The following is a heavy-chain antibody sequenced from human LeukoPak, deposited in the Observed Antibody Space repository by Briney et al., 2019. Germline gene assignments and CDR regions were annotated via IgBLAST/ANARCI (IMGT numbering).Heavy chain of an antibody. J-gene: IGHJ4*02. CDR1: GYTFTSCG. D-gene: IGHD5-12*01. CDR2: ISAYNGNT. Sequence: ASVKVSCKASGYTFTSCGISWVRQAPGQGLEWMGWISAYNGNTNYAQKLQGRVTMTTDTSTSTAYMELRSLRSDDTAVYYCATSFRYWGGYDWSYFDYWGQGTLVTVSS. CDR3: ATSFRYWGGYDWSYFDY. V-gene: IGHV1-18*01.